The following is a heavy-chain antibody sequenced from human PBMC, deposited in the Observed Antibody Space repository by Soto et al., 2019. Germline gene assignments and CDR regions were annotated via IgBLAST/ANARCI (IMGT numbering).Heavy chain of an antibody. D-gene: IGHD3-3*01. CDR1: GFTFSSYA. J-gene: IGHJ5*02. Sequence: HPGGSLRLSCAASGFTFSSYAMSWVRQAPGKGLEWVSAISGSGGSTYYADSVKGRFTISRDNSKNTLYLQMNGLRAEDTAVYYCAKGDGSGYYDNWFDPWGQGTLVTVSS. CDR3: AKGDGSGYYDNWFDP. V-gene: IGHV3-23*01. CDR2: ISGSGGST.